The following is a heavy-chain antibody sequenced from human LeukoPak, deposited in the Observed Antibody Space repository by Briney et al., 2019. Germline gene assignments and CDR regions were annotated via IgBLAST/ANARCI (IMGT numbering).Heavy chain of an antibody. V-gene: IGHV3-7*03. CDR3: AKVEDSSGWYLGY. Sequence: PGGSLRLSCAASGFTFSSYWMSWVRQAPGKGLEWVANIKQDGSEKYYVDSVKGRFTISRDNAKNTLYLQMNSLRAEDTAVYYCAKVEDSSGWYLGYWGQGTLVTVSS. D-gene: IGHD6-19*01. CDR2: IKQDGSEK. CDR1: GFTFSSYW. J-gene: IGHJ4*02.